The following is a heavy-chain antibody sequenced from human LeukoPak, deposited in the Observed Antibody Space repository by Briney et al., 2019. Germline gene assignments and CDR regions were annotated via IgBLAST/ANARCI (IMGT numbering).Heavy chain of an antibody. V-gene: IGHV3-30*02. CDR2: IRYAGGNE. J-gene: IGHJ4*02. D-gene: IGHD1-26*01. CDR3: GRGAGGSYYLDY. CDR1: GFSFSGYG. Sequence: PGGSLRLSCAASGFSFSGYGMHWVRQAPGKGLEWVAFIRYAGGNEYYADSVKGRFTISRDKSKNTLSLQMNGLRVEDTAVYYCGRGAGGSYYLDYWGQGALVTVSS.